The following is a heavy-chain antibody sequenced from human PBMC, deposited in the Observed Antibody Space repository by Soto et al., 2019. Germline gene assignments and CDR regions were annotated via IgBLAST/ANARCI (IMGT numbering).Heavy chain of an antibody. CDR2: ISGSGDNT. Sequence: GGSLRLSCAASGFTFDSYAMNWVRQAPGKGLEWVSTISGSGDNTYYADSVKGRFTISRDNSKNMMYLQMNSLRAEDTAVYYCAKNSGLQYYFDYWGQGTLVTVSS. CDR3: AKNSGLQYYFDY. J-gene: IGHJ4*02. D-gene: IGHD6-13*01. V-gene: IGHV3-23*01. CDR1: GFTFDSYA.